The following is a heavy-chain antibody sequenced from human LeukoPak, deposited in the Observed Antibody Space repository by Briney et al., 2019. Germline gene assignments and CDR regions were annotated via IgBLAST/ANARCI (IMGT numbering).Heavy chain of an antibody. V-gene: IGHV4-59*08. D-gene: IGHD4-17*01. J-gene: IGHJ4*02. CDR2: IYYSGST. Sequence: SETLSLTCTVSGGSISNYYWSWIRQPPGKGLEWIGYIYYSGSTNYNPSLKSRVTISVDTSKNQFSLKLSSVTAADTAVYYCARVQPTVTDYYFDYWGQGTLVTVSS. CDR3: ARVQPTVTDYYFDY. CDR1: GGSISNYY.